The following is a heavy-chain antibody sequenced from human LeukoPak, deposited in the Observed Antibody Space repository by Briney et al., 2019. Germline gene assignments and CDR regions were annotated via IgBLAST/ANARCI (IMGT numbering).Heavy chain of an antibody. CDR3: ATSSGYSSGRFDY. CDR2: INPSGGST. V-gene: IGHV1-46*01. D-gene: IGHD6-19*01. J-gene: IGHJ4*02. CDR1: GYTFTSYY. Sequence: PSASVKVSCKASGYTFTSYYIHWVRQAPGQGLEWMGIINPSGGSTSYAQKLQGRVTMTTDTSTSTAYMELRSLRSDDTAVYYCATSSGYSSGRFDYWGQGTLVTVSS.